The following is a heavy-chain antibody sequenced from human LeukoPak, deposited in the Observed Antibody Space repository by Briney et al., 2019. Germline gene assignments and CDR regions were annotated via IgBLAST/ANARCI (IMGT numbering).Heavy chain of an antibody. V-gene: IGHV3-21*04. J-gene: IGHJ4*02. Sequence: PGGSLRLSCAASGFAFSSHSMHWIRQAPGKGLEWVSSISSSGSYKYYADSLKGRSTISRDNSKSSLFLQMNSLRTEDTALYYCARDHVYGGADYWGQGTLVTVSS. CDR1: GFAFSSHS. D-gene: IGHD5/OR15-5a*01. CDR2: ISSSGSYK. CDR3: ARDHVYGGADY.